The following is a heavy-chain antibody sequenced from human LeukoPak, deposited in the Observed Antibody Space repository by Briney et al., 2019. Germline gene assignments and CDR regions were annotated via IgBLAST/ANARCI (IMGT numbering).Heavy chain of an antibody. CDR1: GYTFTGYY. J-gene: IGHJ4*02. V-gene: IGHV1-2*06. Sequence: ASVKVSCKASGYTFTGYYMHWVRQAPGQGLEWMGRINPNNGATNYAQTLQGRVAITGDTSISTAYMELSSLRSEDTAVYYCARAGYYYDSSGYPYDYWGQGTLVTVSS. D-gene: IGHD3-22*01. CDR3: ARAGYYYDSSGYPYDY. CDR2: INPNNGAT.